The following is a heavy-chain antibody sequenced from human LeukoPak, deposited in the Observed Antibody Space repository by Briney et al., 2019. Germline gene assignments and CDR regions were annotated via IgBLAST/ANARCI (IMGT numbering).Heavy chain of an antibody. J-gene: IGHJ4*02. Sequence: GGSLRLSCAASGFTFSSYGMHWVRQAPGKGLEWVAFIRYDGSNKYYADSVKGRFTISRDNSKNTLYLQMNSLRAEDTAVYYCAKRGVGNYFDYWGRGTLVTVSS. CDR1: GFTFSSYG. V-gene: IGHV3-30*02. CDR3: AKRGVGNYFDY. CDR2: IRYDGSNK. D-gene: IGHD3-10*01.